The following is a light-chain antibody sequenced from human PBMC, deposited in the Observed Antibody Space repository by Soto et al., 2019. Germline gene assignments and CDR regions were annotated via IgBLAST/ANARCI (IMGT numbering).Light chain of an antibody. Sequence: NVVTQCPVTLSESAEERATLSCRARQSVSSNLAWYQQKPGQAPRLLIYDASTMATGIPARFSGSGSGTKFTLTITSLEPEDFAMYYCQQYGTSPRTFGQGTKVDIK. CDR2: DAS. CDR1: QSVSSN. CDR3: QQYGTSPRT. J-gene: IGKJ1*01. V-gene: IGKV3-15*01.